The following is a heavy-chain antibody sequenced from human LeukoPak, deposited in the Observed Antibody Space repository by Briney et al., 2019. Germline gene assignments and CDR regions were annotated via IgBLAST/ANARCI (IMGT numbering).Heavy chain of an antibody. Sequence: GESLKISCKGSGYSFTSYWIGWVRQMPGKGLEWMGIIYPGDSDTRYCPSFQGQVTISADKSISTAYLQWSSLKASDTAMYYCARQLVVPAADFDYWGQGTLVTVSS. D-gene: IGHD2-2*01. CDR2: IYPGDSDT. CDR3: ARQLVVPAADFDY. CDR1: GYSFTSYW. V-gene: IGHV5-51*01. J-gene: IGHJ4*02.